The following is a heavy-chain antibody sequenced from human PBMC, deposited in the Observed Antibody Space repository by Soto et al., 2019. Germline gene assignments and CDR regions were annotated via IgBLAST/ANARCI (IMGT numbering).Heavy chain of an antibody. Sequence: PGGCLRLSCAASGFTFSSYSMNGVRQAPGKGLEWVSSISSSSSYIYYADSVKGRFTISRDNAKNSLYLQMNSLRAEDTAVYYCARVPTSYYDILTRKYYFDYWGQGTLVTVSS. CDR2: ISSSSSYI. D-gene: IGHD3-9*01. V-gene: IGHV3-21*01. J-gene: IGHJ4*02. CDR3: ARVPTSYYDILTRKYYFDY. CDR1: GFTFSSYS.